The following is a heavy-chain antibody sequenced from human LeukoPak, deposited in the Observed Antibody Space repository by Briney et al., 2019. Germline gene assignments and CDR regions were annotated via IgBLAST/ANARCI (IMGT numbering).Heavy chain of an antibody. V-gene: IGHV3-11*01. Sequence: GGSLRLSCAASGFTFSDYYMSWIRQAPGKGLEWVSYISSSGSTIYYADSVKGRFTISRDNAKNSLYLQMNSLRAEDTAVYYCAGAPHYYDSSGYSDYWGQGTLVTVSS. CDR1: GFTFSDYY. CDR3: AGAPHYYDSSGYSDY. CDR2: ISSSGSTI. D-gene: IGHD3-22*01. J-gene: IGHJ4*02.